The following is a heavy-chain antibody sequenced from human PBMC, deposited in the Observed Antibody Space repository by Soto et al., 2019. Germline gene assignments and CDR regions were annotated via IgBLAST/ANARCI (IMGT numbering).Heavy chain of an antibody. CDR1: GGSFSGYY. V-gene: IGHV4-34*01. D-gene: IGHD3-10*01. CDR2: INQSGTT. J-gene: IGHJ4*02. Sequence: QMQLQQWGAGLLKPSETLSLTCGVYGGSFSGYYWSWLRQPPGKGLEWIGEINQSGTTNYNPSLKSRATISIDTSENRFPLKLNSVTAADTAVYYCARGGRGSVTTSLDYGGRGTLVTVSS. CDR3: ARGGRGSVTTSLDY.